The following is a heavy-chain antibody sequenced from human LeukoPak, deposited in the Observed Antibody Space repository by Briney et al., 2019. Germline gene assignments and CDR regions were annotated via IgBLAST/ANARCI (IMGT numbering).Heavy chain of an antibody. V-gene: IGHV3-64D*06. CDR3: VKDLNGTWSFDY. D-gene: IGHD2-8*01. J-gene: IGHJ4*02. CDR2: ISSNEYDT. CDR1: GFTFSAYF. Sequence: GGSLRLSCSASGFTFSAYFMHWVRQAPGKGLEYVSSISSNEYDTYYADSVKGRFTISRDDSKNTLFLQMSSLRAEDTAVYYCVKDLNGTWSFDYWGQGTLVTVSS.